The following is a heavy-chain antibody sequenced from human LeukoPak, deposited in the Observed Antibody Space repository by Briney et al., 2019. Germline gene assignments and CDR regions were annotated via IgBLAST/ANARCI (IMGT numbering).Heavy chain of an antibody. CDR2: IADGGETT. D-gene: IGHD2-8*02. CDR3: ARKAARTGGYDD. J-gene: IGHJ4*02. CDR1: GFIFSSYG. V-gene: IGHV3-23*01. Sequence: GGSLRLSCAVSGFIFSSYGMSWVRQAPGVGLVWVSAIADGGETTYYADSVKGRFTISRDSSKNTLYLQMNSLRAEDTAVYYCARKAARTGGYDDWGQGILVTVSS.